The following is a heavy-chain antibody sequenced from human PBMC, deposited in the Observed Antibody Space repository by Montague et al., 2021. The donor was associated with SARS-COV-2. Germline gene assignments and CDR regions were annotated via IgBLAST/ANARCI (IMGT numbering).Heavy chain of an antibody. D-gene: IGHD3-10*01. J-gene: IGHJ6*02. CDR2: IHHGGST. V-gene: IGHV4-34*01. CDR1: GGSFSTYS. CDR3: ARLGDGVVPSPILGVGPYYCYCCMDV. Sequence: SETLSLTCAVHGGSFSTYSWNWIRQPPGKGLEWIGEIHHGGSTNYNPSLKSRVTISADTSKNQFSLKLTSVAAADTAVYYCARLGDGVVPSPILGVGPYYCYCCMDVWGQGTTVTVSS.